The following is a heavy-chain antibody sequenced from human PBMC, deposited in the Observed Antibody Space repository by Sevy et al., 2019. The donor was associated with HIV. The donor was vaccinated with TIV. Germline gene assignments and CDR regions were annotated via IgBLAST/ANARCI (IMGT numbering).Heavy chain of an antibody. D-gene: IGHD3-16*02. J-gene: IGHJ4*02. CDR2: ISAYNGNT. V-gene: IGHV1-18*01. CDR3: ARDSMITFGGVIVMRY. Sequence: ASVKVSCKASGYTFTSYGISWVRQAPGQGLEWMGWISAYNGNTNYAQKLQGRVTMTTDTSTSTAYMEPRSLRSDDTAVYYCARDSMITFGGVIVMRYWGQGTLVTVSS. CDR1: GYTFTSYG.